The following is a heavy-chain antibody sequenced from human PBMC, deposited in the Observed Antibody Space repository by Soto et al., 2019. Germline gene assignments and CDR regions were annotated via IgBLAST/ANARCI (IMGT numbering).Heavy chain of an antibody. J-gene: IGHJ5*01. CDR2: VSGNNGAS. V-gene: IGHV1-18*04. CDR3: VRDQKYFRVNGNWFDS. Sequence: GASVKVSCKASGYTSADFVISWVLQAPGQGLEWMGWVSGNNGASNPAPKVQGRITMTLDTSTGVSYMALRSLRSDDTAIYYCVRDQKYFRVNGNWFDSWGQGTLVTVSS. CDR1: GYTSADFV. D-gene: IGHD2-2*01.